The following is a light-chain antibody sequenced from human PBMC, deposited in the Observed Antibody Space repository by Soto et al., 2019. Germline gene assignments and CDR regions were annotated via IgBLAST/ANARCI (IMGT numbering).Light chain of an antibody. CDR3: QQYETFSGT. Sequence: DIQRAQSPSTLSESVGDTVTVTCRASQSVSGWLAWYQQKPGEAPKLLIYDASALPRGVPSRFSGSGSGTKFTLTIASLQPDDFATYYCQQYETFSGTFGPGTKVDIK. V-gene: IGKV1-5*01. J-gene: IGKJ1*01. CDR1: QSVSGW. CDR2: DAS.